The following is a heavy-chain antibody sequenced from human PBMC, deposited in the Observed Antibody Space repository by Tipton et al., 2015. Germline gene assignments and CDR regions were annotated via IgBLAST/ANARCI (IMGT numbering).Heavy chain of an antibody. D-gene: IGHD6-19*01. Sequence: TLSLTCIVSGGSISTGDYYWSWIRQPPGKGLEWIGYIYYSGSTNYNPSLKSRVTISADTSKNQFSLKMTSVTAADTAVYYCARAVAGTFDYWGQGTLVTVSS. J-gene: IGHJ4*02. CDR3: ARAVAGTFDY. V-gene: IGHV4-61*08. CDR1: GGSISTGDYY. CDR2: IYYSGST.